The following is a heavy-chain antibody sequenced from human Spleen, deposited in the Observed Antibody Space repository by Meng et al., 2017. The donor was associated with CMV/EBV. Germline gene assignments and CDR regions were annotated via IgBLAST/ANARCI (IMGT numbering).Heavy chain of an antibody. CDR3: AKELKTREDLQWLLSYYYYGMDV. Sequence: GESLKISCAASGFTFGDYAMSWVRQAPGKGLEWVSTISFSGGDNTYYADSVKGRFTISRDNSKNTLFLQMNSLRAEDTAVYYCAKELKTREDLQWLLSYYYYGMDVWGQGTTVTVSS. D-gene: IGHD3-3*01. CDR2: ISFSGGDNT. V-gene: IGHV3-23*01. CDR1: GFTFGDYA. J-gene: IGHJ6*02.